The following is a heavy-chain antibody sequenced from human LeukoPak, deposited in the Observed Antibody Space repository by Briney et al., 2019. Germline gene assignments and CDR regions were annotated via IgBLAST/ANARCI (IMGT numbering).Heavy chain of an antibody. Sequence: SETLSLTCTVSGGSINNGGYYWNWIRQHPGKGLEWIGYIYYSGNTYYNPSLKSRVTISVDTSKNQFSLKLSSVTAADTAVYYCAKGYNYGPFDYWGQGTLVTVSS. CDR2: IYYSGNT. CDR1: GGSINNGGYY. V-gene: IGHV4-31*03. J-gene: IGHJ4*02. CDR3: AKGYNYGPFDY. D-gene: IGHD5-18*01.